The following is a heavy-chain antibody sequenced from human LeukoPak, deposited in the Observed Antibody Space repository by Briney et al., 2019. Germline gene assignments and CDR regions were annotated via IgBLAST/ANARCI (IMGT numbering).Heavy chain of an antibody. V-gene: IGHV4-39*01. Sequence: SETLSLTCTVSGGSISSSSYYWGWSRQPPGKGLEWIGSIYYSGSTYYNPSLKSRVTISVDTSKNQFSLKLSSVTAADTAVYYCARLDIYESSAPEAFDIRGQGTMVTVSS. D-gene: IGHD3-22*01. CDR2: IYYSGST. CDR3: ARLDIYESSAPEAFDI. CDR1: GGSISSSSYY. J-gene: IGHJ3*02.